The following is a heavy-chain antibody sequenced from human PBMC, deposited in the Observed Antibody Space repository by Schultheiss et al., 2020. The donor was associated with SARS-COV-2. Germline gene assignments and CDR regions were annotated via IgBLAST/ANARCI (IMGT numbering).Heavy chain of an antibody. CDR2: VYPGDSDT. Sequence: GESLKISCKGSGYRFTNFWIGWVRQMPGKGLEWMGIVYPGDSDTRYSPSFQGQVTISADKSISTAYLQWSSLKASDTAMYYCARRGSGGSGWFDPWGQGTLVTVSS. CDR1: GYRFTNFW. CDR3: ARRGSGGSGWFDP. V-gene: IGHV5-51*01. D-gene: IGHD2-15*01. J-gene: IGHJ5*02.